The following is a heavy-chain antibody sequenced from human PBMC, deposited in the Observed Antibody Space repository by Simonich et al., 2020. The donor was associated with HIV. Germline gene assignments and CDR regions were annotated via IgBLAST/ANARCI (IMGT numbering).Heavy chain of an antibody. CDR1: GYTFTDWN. J-gene: IGHJ3*01. D-gene: IGHD6-6*01. Sequence: QVQLVQSGAEVKKPGASVKVSCKASGYTFTDWNIHWVRQAPGQGLEWRGRINPNRGGTDYPPNVQGRVTITRDTSISTAYMDLRRLKSDDTAVYYCATHGPGSSSSALDVWGQGAMVTVSS. V-gene: IGHV1-2*06. CDR2: INPNRGGT. CDR3: ATHGPGSSSSALDV.